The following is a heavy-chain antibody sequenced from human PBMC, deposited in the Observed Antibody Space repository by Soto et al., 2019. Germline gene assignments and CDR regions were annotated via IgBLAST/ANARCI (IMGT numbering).Heavy chain of an antibody. CDR3: MLLGDIVVVPAAILSKGDFDY. Sequence: ASVKVSCKASGYTFTSYYMHWVRQAPGQGLEWMGIINPSGGSTSYAQKFQGRVTMTRDTSTSTVYMELSSLRSEDTAVYYCMLLGDIVVVPAAILSKGDFDYWGQGTLVTVSS. J-gene: IGHJ4*02. D-gene: IGHD2-2*01. CDR1: GYTFTSYY. CDR2: INPSGGST. V-gene: IGHV1-46*01.